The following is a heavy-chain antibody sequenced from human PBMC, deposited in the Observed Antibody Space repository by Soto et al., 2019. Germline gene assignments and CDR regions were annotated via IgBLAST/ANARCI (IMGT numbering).Heavy chain of an antibody. V-gene: IGHV3-33*01. CDR2: IWYDGSNK. CDR3: ARETATGSDAFDI. CDR1: GFTFSNFG. Sequence: QVQLVESGGGVVQPGRSLRLSCAASGFTFSNFGMHWVRQAPGKGLEWVAVIWYDGSNKYYAESVKGRFTISRDNSKNTLYLEMNSLRVEDTAVYYCARETATGSDAFDIWGQGTMVTVSS. D-gene: IGHD6-13*01. J-gene: IGHJ3*02.